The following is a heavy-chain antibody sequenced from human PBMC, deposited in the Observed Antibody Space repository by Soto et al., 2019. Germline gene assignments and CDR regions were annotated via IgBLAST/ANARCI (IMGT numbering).Heavy chain of an antibody. CDR2: IYSGGST. CDR1: GFTVSSNY. CDR3: ARDEYSGWYPYGMDV. J-gene: IGHJ6*02. V-gene: IGHV3-53*01. D-gene: IGHD6-19*01. Sequence: PGGSLRLSCAASGFTVSSNYMSWVRQAPGKGLEWASVIYSGGSTYYADSVKGRFTISRDNSKNTLYLQMNSLRAEDTAVYYCARDEYSGWYPYGMDVWGQGTTVTVSS.